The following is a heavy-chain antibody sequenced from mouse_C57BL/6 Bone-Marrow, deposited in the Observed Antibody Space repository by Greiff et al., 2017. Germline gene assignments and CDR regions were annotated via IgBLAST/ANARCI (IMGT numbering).Heavy chain of an antibody. CDR3: ARKFKGAMDY. V-gene: IGHV1-69*01. J-gene: IGHJ4*01. Sequence: QVQLQQPGAELVMPGASVKLSCKASGYTFTSYWMHWVKQRPGQGLEWIGEIDPSDSYTNYNQKFKGKSTLPVDKSSSTAYMQLSSLTSEDSAVYYCARKFKGAMDYWGQGTSVTVSS. CDR1: GYTFTSYW. CDR2: IDPSDSYT.